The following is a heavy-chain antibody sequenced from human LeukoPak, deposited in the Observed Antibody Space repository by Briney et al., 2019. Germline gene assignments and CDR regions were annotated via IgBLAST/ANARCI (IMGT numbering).Heavy chain of an antibody. CDR1: GFTFSDYY. J-gene: IGHJ5*02. CDR2: ISSSGSTI. V-gene: IGHV3-11*01. CDR3: ARGDTGIAAAVDWFDP. D-gene: IGHD6-13*01. Sequence: PGGSLRLSCAASGFTFSDYYMSWIRQAPGKGLDRVSYISSSGSTIYYADSVKGRFTISRDNAKNSLYLQMNSLRAEDTAVYYCARGDTGIAAAVDWFDPWGQGTLVTVSS.